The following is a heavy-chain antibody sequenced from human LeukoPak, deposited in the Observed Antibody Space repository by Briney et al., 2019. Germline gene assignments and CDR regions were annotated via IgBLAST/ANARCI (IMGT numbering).Heavy chain of an antibody. D-gene: IGHD3-10*01. CDR2: IYSGGST. CDR1: GFTVSSNY. CDR3: AKSGITMVRGVIVYFQH. Sequence: GGSLRLSCAASGFTVSSNYMSWVRQAPGKGLEWVSVIYSGGSTYYADSVKGRFTISRDNSKNTLYLQMNSLRAEDTAVYYCAKSGITMVRGVIVYFQHWGQGTLVTVSS. J-gene: IGHJ1*01. V-gene: IGHV3-53*01.